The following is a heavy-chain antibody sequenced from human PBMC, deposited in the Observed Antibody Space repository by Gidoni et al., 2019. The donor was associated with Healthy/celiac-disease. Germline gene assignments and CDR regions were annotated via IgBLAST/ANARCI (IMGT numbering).Heavy chain of an antibody. CDR2: IYYSGIT. V-gene: IGHV4-39*01. J-gene: IGHJ6*02. CDR1: GGSISSSSYY. D-gene: IGHD2-15*01. CDR3: ATLKWSTYGMDV. Sequence: QLQLQESGPGLVKPSETLSLTCTVSGGSISSSSYYWGWIRQPPGKGLEWIGSIYYSGITYYNPSLKSRVTISVDTSKNQFSLKLSSVTAADTAVYYCATLKWSTYGMDVWGQGTTVTVSS.